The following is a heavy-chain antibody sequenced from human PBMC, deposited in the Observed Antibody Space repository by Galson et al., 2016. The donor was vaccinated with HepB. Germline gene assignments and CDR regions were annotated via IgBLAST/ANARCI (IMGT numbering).Heavy chain of an antibody. D-gene: IGHD4-23*01. Sequence: SETLSLTCAVYGGSVSGYYWSWIRQPPGKGLEWIGEINHSGRTNYSPSLKSRVTMSVDKSKNQFSLRLNSVTAADTAVYYCAVDYGGNSAFDSWGQGTLATVSS. CDR1: GGSVSGYY. CDR3: AVDYGGNSAFDS. CDR2: INHSGRT. V-gene: IGHV4-34*01. J-gene: IGHJ4*02.